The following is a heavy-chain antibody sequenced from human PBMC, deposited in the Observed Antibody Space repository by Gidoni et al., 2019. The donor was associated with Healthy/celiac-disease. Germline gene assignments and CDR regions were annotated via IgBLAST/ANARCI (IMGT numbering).Heavy chain of an antibody. CDR1: GGSISSSSYY. Sequence: QLQLQESGPGLVKPSETLSLTCTVSGGSISSSSYYWGWIRQPPGTGLEWIGSIYYSGSTYYNPSLKSRVTISVDTSKNQFSLKLSSVTAADTAVYYCARLFYSGYDSGIYFDYWGQGTLVTVSS. V-gene: IGHV4-39*01. CDR2: IYYSGST. D-gene: IGHD5-12*01. CDR3: ARLFYSGYDSGIYFDY. J-gene: IGHJ4*02.